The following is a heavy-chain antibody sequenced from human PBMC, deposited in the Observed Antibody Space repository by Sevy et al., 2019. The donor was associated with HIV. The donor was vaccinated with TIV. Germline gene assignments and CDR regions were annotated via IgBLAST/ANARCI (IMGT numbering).Heavy chain of an antibody. D-gene: IGHD2-2*01. V-gene: IGHV3-33*01. CDR1: GFTFSSYG. CDR3: AREDCSSTSCSGMDV. J-gene: IGHJ6*02. CDR2: IWNDRSNK. Sequence: GGSLRLSCAASGFTFSSYGMHWVRQAPGKGLEWVAVIWNDRSNKYYADSVKGRFTISRDNSKNTLYLQMNSLRAEDTAVYYCAREDCSSTSCSGMDVWGQGTTVTVSS.